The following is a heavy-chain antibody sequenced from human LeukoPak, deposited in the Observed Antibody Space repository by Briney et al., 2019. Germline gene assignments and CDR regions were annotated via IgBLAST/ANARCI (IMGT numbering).Heavy chain of an antibody. V-gene: IGHV4-39*01. J-gene: IGHJ4*02. CDR1: VGSISSSSYY. Sequence: SETLSLTCTVSVGSISSSSYYWGWIRQPPGKGLEWIGSIYYSGSTYYNPSLKSRVTISVDTSKNQFSLKLSSVTAADTAVYYCARHGRKDLIDYWGQGTLVTVSS. CDR2: IYYSGST. CDR3: ARHGRKDLIDY.